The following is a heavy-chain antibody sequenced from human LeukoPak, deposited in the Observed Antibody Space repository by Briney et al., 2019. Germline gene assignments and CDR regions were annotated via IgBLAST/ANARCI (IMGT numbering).Heavy chain of an antibody. CDR1: GGPITSHF. CDR3: ARLVWLGESPGSWFDS. Sequence: MSSETLSLTCSVSGGPITSHFWSWIRQPPGRGLEWTGYIHYSGSTNYNPSLKSRVTISPDTSKNQLFLKLNSVTAADTAVYYCARLVWLGESPGSWFDSWGQGTLVTVSS. J-gene: IGHJ5*01. D-gene: IGHD3-10*01. CDR2: IHYSGST. V-gene: IGHV4-59*11.